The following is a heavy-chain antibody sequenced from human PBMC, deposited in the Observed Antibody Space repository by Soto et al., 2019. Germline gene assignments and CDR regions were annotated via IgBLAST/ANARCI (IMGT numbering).Heavy chain of an antibody. CDR3: ARTSRLIGMDV. J-gene: IGHJ6*02. V-gene: IGHV4-59*01. Sequence: SETLPLTCTVSGGSISSYYWSWIRQPPGKGLEWIGYIYYSGSTNYNPSLKSRVTISVDTSKNQFSLKLSSVTAADTAVYYCARTSRLIGMDVWGQGTTVTVSS. CDR2: IYYSGST. CDR1: GGSISSYY.